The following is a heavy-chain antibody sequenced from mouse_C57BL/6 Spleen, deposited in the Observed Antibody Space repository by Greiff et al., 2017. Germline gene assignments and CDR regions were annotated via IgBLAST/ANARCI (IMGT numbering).Heavy chain of an antibody. CDR1: GFTFSSYA. V-gene: IGHV5-4*03. J-gene: IGHJ2*01. CDR3: ASLYYYGSSYYFDY. CDR2: ISDGGSYT. Sequence: DVKLVESGGGLVKPGGSLKLSCAASGFTFSSYAMSWVRQTPEKRLEWVATISDGGSYTYYPDNVKGRFTISRDNAKNNLYLQMSHLKSEDTAMYYCASLYYYGSSYYFDYWGQGTTLTVSS. D-gene: IGHD1-1*01.